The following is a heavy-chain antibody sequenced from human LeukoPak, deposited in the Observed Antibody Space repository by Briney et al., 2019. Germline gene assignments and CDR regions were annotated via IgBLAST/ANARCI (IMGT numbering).Heavy chain of an antibody. V-gene: IGHV3-21*01. Sequence: ESGGSLRLSCAASGFTFSSSSMNWVRQAPGKGLEWVSSISRSSSYIYYADSVKGRFTISRDNAKNSLYLLMNSLRAEDTTAYYCATYEGGGLAFDYWGQGTLVTVSS. CDR3: ATYEGGGLAFDY. CDR2: ISRSSSYI. J-gene: IGHJ4*02. D-gene: IGHD3-16*01. CDR1: GFTFSSSS.